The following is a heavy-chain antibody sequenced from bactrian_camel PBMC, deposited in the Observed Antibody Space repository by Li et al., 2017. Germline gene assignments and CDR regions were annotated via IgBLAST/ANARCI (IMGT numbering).Heavy chain of an antibody. CDR2: IDGAGST. Sequence: HVQLVESGGGSVQAGGSLKFSCAASGYTYSGYCMGWFRQAPGKEREGVASIDGAGSTHHIDSVKGRFTISVNNSENTLYLQMNSLKPEDTGTYYCAADRKIARCLNWRFGFWGQGTQVTVS. CDR1: GYTYSGYC. J-gene: IGHJ4*01. V-gene: IGHV3S53*01. D-gene: IGHD8*01. CDR3: AADRKIARCLNWRFGF.